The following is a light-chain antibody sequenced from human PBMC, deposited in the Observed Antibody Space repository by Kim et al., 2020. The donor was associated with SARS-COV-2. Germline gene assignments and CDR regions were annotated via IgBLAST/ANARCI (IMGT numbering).Light chain of an antibody. CDR2: DVT. V-gene: IGLV2-14*03. J-gene: IGLJ3*02. Sequence: QSALTQPASVSGSPGQSITISCTGTSSDVGAHDYVAWYQQHPNKAPQLMIYDVTKRPSGVSTRFSGSKSANTASLTISGLQAEDEADYYCCSYTTSATWVFGGGTQLTVL. CDR3: CSYTTSATWV. CDR1: SSDVGAHDY.